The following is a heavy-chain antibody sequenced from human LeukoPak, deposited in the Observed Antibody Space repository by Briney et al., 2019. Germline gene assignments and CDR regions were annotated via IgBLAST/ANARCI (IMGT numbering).Heavy chain of an antibody. J-gene: IGHJ4*02. V-gene: IGHV3-53*01. CDR1: GFTVSSNY. CDR3: ASVTGSGWDFDY. Sequence: GGSLRLSCAASGFTVSSNYMSWVRQAPGKGLEWVSVIYSGGSTYYADSVKGRFTISRDNSKNTLYLQMNSLRAEDTAVYYRASVTGSGWDFDYWGQGTLVTVSS. D-gene: IGHD6-19*01. CDR2: IYSGGST.